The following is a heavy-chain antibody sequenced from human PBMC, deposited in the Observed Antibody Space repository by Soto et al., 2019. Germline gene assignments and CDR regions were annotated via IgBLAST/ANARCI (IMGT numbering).Heavy chain of an antibody. CDR2: MNPNSGNT. V-gene: IGHV1-8*01. J-gene: IGHJ4*02. CDR1: GYTFTSYD. Sequence: ASVKVSCKASGYTFTSYDINWVRQATGQGLEWMGWMNPNSGNTGYAQKFQGRVTMTEDTSTDTAYMELSSLRSEDTAVYYCAADKNVLRYFDWPPGLGYWGQGTLVTVSS. CDR3: AADKNVLRYFDWPPGLGY. D-gene: IGHD3-9*01.